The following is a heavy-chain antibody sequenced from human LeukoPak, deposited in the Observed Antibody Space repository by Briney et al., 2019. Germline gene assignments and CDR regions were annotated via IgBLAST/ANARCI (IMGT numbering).Heavy chain of an antibody. V-gene: IGHV5-51*01. Sequence: GESLKISCQGSGYSSSRYWIGWVPQIPGKGLEGMGNFYPGDSDTRYRPSIQGPVTISADNSISTTYLRWSSLKASDTAMYFCARQAYSSGHDAFDFWGQGTMVTVSS. CDR2: FYPGDSDT. CDR1: GYSSSRYW. CDR3: ARQAYSSGHDAFDF. J-gene: IGHJ3*01. D-gene: IGHD6-19*01.